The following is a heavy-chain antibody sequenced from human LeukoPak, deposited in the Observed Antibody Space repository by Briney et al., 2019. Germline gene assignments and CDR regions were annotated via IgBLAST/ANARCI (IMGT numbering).Heavy chain of an antibody. CDR1: AYTLSKYT. J-gene: IGHJ2*01. CDR2: INTGNSDT. Sequence: ASVKVSCEASAYTLSKYTMYWVRQTPGQRVEWMRWINTGNSDTKYSQKFQGRVTITRNTSASTAHMEPSGLRSEDTAVYYCARERSSGSGSHYNVGDRFSEDWYFDLSGRGTLVTVSS. CDR3: ARERSSGSGSHYNVGDRFSEDWYFDL. D-gene: IGHD3-10*01. V-gene: IGHV1-3*04.